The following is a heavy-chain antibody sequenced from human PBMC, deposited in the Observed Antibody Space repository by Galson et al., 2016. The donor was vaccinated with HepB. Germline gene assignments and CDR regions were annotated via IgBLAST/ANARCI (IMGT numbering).Heavy chain of an antibody. CDR1: GVSISTSF. CDR3: GRGQNSNSADDH. CDR2: IHYSGTP. V-gene: IGHV4-59*01. J-gene: IGHJ4*02. Sequence: SETLSLTCAVSGVSISTSFWSWIRQPPGKGLEWIGYIHYSGTPYYNPSLMGRVTISIDTSKTQFSLNLTSVTAADTAVYYCGRGQNSNSADDHWGQGTLVTVSS. D-gene: IGHD6-6*01.